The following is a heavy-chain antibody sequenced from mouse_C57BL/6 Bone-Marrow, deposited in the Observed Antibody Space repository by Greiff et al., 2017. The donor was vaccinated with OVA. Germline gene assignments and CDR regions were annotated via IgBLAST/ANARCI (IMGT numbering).Heavy chain of an antibody. CDR1: GFNIKDDY. CDR2: IDPGDGDT. CDR3: TTYGYGKGY. Sequence: VQLQQSGAELVRPGASVKLSCTASGFNIKDDYMHWVKQRPEQGLEWIGWIDPGDGDTEYPSKFQGKATITADTSSNTAYLQLSSLTAEDTAVYYCTTYGYGKGYWGQGTTLTVSS. V-gene: IGHV14-4*01. J-gene: IGHJ2*01. D-gene: IGHD1-1*01.